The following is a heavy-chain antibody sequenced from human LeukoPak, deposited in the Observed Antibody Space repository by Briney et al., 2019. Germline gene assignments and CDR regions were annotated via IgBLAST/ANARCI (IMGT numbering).Heavy chain of an antibody. CDR1: GFILTTYG. CDR2: ISYDGSNK. Sequence: RPGRSLRLSCATSGFILTTYGMHWVRQAPGKGLEWVAVISYDGSNKYYADSVKGRFTISRDNSKNTLYLQMNSLRAEDTAVYYCAKGRRVPNYYDSSGEFDYWGQGTLVTVSS. J-gene: IGHJ4*02. CDR3: AKGRRVPNYYDSSGEFDY. V-gene: IGHV3-30*18. D-gene: IGHD3-22*01.